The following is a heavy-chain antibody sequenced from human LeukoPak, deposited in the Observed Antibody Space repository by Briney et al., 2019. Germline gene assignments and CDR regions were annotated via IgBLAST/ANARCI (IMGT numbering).Heavy chain of an antibody. CDR2: IYYSGST. V-gene: IGHV4-39*01. CDR3: ARTPLGVNIVVVPAAHFDY. Sequence: SETLSLTCTVSGGSISSSSSYWGWIRQPPGKGLEWIGSIYYSGSTYYNPSLKSRVTISVDTSKNQFSLKLSSVTAADTAVYYCARTPLGVNIVVVPAAHFDYWGQGTLVTVSS. D-gene: IGHD2-2*01. J-gene: IGHJ4*02. CDR1: GGSISSSSSY.